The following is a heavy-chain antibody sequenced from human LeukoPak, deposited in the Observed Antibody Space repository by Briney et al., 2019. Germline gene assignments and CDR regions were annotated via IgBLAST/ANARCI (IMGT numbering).Heavy chain of an antibody. D-gene: IGHD3-3*01. CDR3: ARGRDDFWSGKSMDV. J-gene: IGHJ6*04. V-gene: IGHV4-61*02. CDR2: LYSSGNT. Sequence: PSETLSLTCSVSGDSVSSTSSVWTWVRQPAGGGLEWIGRLYSSGNTNYNPSLSSRVSISVATSKNQLSLRLTFVTAADTAIYYCARGRDDFWSGKSMDVWGKGTTVVVSS. CDR1: GDSVSSTS.